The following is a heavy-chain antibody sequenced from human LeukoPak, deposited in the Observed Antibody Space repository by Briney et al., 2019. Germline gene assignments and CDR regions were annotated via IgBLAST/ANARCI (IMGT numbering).Heavy chain of an antibody. CDR1: GGSISSGSYF. Sequence: PSETLSLTCTVSGGSISSGSYFWGWVRQPPGKGLEWIGSRYYSGSTDYNPSLKSRVTISVDTSKNQFSLKLSSVTAADTAVYYCAREPTVTNAFDIWGQGTMVTVSS. V-gene: IGHV4-39*07. J-gene: IGHJ3*02. CDR3: AREPTVTNAFDI. D-gene: IGHD4-17*01. CDR2: RYYSGST.